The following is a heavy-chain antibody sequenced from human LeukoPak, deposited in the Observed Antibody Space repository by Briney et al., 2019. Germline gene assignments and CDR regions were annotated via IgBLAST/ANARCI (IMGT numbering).Heavy chain of an antibody. CDR1: GGSISSYY. Sequence: SETLSLTCTVSGGSISSYYWSWIRQPPGKGLEWIGYIYYSGSTNYNPSLKSRVTISVDTSKNQFSLKLSSVTAADTAVYYCARASYYYDSSGYYPCDAFDIWGQGTMVTVSS. CDR3: ARASYYYDSSGYYPCDAFDI. J-gene: IGHJ3*02. V-gene: IGHV4-59*01. CDR2: IYYSGST. D-gene: IGHD3-22*01.